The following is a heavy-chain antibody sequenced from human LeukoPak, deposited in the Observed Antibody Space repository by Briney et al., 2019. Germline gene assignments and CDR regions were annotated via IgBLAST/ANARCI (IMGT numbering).Heavy chain of an antibody. D-gene: IGHD1-1*01. J-gene: IGHJ4*02. V-gene: IGHV3-49*04. CDR1: GFTFSSYA. Sequence: GGSLRLSCAASGFTFSSYAMSWVRQAPGKGLEWIGFIRSSIYGGTPKAAASVKGRFIFSRDDSKGVAYLRMNSLKTDDTAVYYCSREWGNGNDLRPDSWGQGTLVTVSS. CDR3: SREWGNGNDLRPDS. CDR2: IRSSIYGGTP.